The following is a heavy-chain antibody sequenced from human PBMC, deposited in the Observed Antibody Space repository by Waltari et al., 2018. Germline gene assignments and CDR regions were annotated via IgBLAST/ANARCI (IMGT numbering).Heavy chain of an antibody. CDR2: IWYDGSNK. J-gene: IGHJ4*02. CDR3: ARSRIWSGYYSFDY. Sequence: QVQLVESGGGVVQPGRSLRLSCAASGFTFSSYGMHWVRQAPGKGLAWVAVIWYDGSNKYYADSVKGRFTISRDNSKNTLYLRMNSLRAEDTAVYYCARSRIWSGYYSFDYWGQGTLVTVSS. V-gene: IGHV3-33*01. CDR1: GFTFSSYG. D-gene: IGHD3-3*01.